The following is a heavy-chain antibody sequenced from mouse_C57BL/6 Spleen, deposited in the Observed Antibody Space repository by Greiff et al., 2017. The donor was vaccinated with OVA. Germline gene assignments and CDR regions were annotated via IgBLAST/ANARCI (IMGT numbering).Heavy chain of an antibody. CDR2: IDPEDGDT. V-gene: IGHV14-2*01. CDR1: GFTITDYY. CDR3: ALITTVVGGY. D-gene: IGHD1-1*01. J-gene: IGHJ2*01. Sequence: EVQLQQSGAELVKPGASVKLSCTASGFTITDYYMHWVQQRPEQGLEWIGRIDPEDGDTKYDPKFQGKATLTADTSSNTAYLHLSSQTSEGTAFYYSALITTVVGGYWGQGTTLTVSS.